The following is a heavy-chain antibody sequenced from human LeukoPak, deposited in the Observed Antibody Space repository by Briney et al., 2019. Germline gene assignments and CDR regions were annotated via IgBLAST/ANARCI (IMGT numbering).Heavy chain of an antibody. CDR3: AREGEQQSDA. J-gene: IGHJ5*02. D-gene: IGHD6-13*01. CDR1: RGTFSTYP. Sequence: ASVKVSCKASRGTFSTYPISWVRQAPGQGLEWMGGIIPIFGTANYAQKFQGRVTITTDESTSTAYMELSSLRSDDTAVYYCAREGEQQSDAWGQGTLVTVSS. CDR2: IIPIFGTA. V-gene: IGHV1-69*05.